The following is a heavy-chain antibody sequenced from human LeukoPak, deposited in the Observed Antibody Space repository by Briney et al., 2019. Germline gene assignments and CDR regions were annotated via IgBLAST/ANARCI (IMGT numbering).Heavy chain of an antibody. CDR3: ASLNGYCTNGVCSYYFDY. V-gene: IGHV4-59*08. CDR2: IYYSGST. D-gene: IGHD2-8*01. CDR1: GGSISSYY. J-gene: IGHJ4*02. Sequence: KPSETLSLTCTVSGGSISSYYWSWIRQPPGKGLEWIGYIYYSGSTNYNPSLKSRVTISVDTSKNQFSLKLSSVAAADTAVYYCASLNGYCTNGVCSYYFDYWGQGTLVTVSS.